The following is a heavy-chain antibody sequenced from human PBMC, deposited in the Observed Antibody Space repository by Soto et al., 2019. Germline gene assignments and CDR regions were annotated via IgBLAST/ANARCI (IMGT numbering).Heavy chain of an antibody. D-gene: IGHD6-6*01. V-gene: IGHV3-33*01. CDR1: EFTFSSYG. CDR2: IWYDGSNK. Sequence: QVQLVASGGGVVQPGRSLRLSCAASEFTFSSYGMHWVRQAPGKGLEWVAVIWYDGSNKYYADSVKGRFTISRDNSKNTLYLQMNSKRGEDTAVDYCASGSAGDSSSSEDYWGQGTLVTVSS. CDR3: ASGSAGDSSSSEDY. J-gene: IGHJ4*02.